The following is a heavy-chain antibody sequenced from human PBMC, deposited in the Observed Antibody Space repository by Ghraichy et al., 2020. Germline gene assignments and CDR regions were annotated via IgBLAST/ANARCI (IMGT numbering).Heavy chain of an antibody. V-gene: IGHV3-48*02. Sequence: GGSLRLSCAASGFTFGSYNLNWVRQAPGKGLEWVSYISSSSRSIFYADSVKGRFTISRDNAKNSLYLQMNSLRDEDTAIYYCARGSRVVRFYYYDAMDVWGQGTTVTV. CDR1: GFTFGSYN. CDR2: ISSSSRSI. D-gene: IGHD4-23*01. J-gene: IGHJ6*02. CDR3: ARGSRVVRFYYYDAMDV.